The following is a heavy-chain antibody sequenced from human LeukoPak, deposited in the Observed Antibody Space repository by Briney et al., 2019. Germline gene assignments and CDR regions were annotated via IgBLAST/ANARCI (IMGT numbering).Heavy chain of an antibody. CDR2: FDPEDGKT. CDR1: GYTLTELS. D-gene: IGHD5-18*01. Sequence: ASVKVSCKVSGYTLTELSMFWVRQAPGKGLEWMGSFDPEDGKTVYAQKFQGRVTMTEDTSTDTAYMELSSLRSEDTAVYYCARAVDTAMVGSSEVGYFDYWGQGTLVTVSS. V-gene: IGHV1-24*01. CDR3: ARAVDTAMVGSSEVGYFDY. J-gene: IGHJ4*02.